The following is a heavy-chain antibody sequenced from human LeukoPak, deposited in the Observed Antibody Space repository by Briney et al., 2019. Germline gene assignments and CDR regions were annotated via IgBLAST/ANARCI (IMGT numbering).Heavy chain of an antibody. CDR1: GFTFSSYA. CDR2: ISSNGGST. Sequence: GGSLRLSCAASGFTFSSYAMHWVRQAPGKGLEYVSAISSNGGSTYYANSVKGRFTISRDNSKSTLYLQMGSLRAEDMAVYYCARERDFWSGYRAFDYWGQGTLVTVSS. V-gene: IGHV3-64*01. D-gene: IGHD3-3*01. J-gene: IGHJ4*02. CDR3: ARERDFWSGYRAFDY.